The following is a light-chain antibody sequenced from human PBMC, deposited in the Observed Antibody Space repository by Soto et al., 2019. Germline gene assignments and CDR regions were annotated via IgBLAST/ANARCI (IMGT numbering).Light chain of an antibody. CDR3: QQSYSIPPT. CDR1: QVISSF. Sequence: DIQLTQSPSSLSASVGDSVTITCRASQVISSFLNWYHQRPGKAPKLLIYHTSTLQSGVPSRCSGSRSGTDFPLTISMLQPEDFATYYCQQSYSIPPTFGQGTKVEI. CDR2: HTS. J-gene: IGKJ2*01. V-gene: IGKV1-39*01.